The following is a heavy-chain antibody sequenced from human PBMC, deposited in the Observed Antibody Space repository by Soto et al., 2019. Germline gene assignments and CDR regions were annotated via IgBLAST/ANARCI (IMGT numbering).Heavy chain of an antibody. D-gene: IGHD3-16*02. CDR1: GGSISSGGYY. V-gene: IGHV4-31*03. CDR3: ARARRTFDCVWRSYRPYYLFEL. CDR2: IYYSGST. J-gene: IGHJ5*02. Sequence: ASETLSLTCTVSGGSISSGGYYWSWIRQHPGKGLEWIGYIYYSGSTYYNPSLKSRVTISVDTSKNQFSLKLSSVTAADTAVYYCARARRTFDCVWRSYRPYYLFELWGQGILVIVTA.